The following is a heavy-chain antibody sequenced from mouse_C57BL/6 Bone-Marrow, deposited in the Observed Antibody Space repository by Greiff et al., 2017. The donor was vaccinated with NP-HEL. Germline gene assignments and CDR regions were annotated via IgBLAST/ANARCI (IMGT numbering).Heavy chain of an antibody. J-gene: IGHJ2*01. V-gene: IGHV1-59*01. CDR1: GYTFTSYW. CDR3: ARSRWLLRLYYFDY. CDR2: IDPSDSYT. Sequence: QVQLKQPGAELVRPGTSVKLSCKASGYTFTSYWMHWVKQRPGQGLEWIGVIDPSDSYTNYNQKFKGKATLTVDTSSSTAYMQLSSLTSEDSAVYYCARSRWLLRLYYFDYWGQGTTLTVSS. D-gene: IGHD2-3*01.